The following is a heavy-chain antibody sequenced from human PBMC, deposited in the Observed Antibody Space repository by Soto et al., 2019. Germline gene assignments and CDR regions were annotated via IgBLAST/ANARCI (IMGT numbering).Heavy chain of an antibody. CDR3: ARIQGYCSSTSCRYYFDY. V-gene: IGHV2-70*04. J-gene: IGHJ4*02. D-gene: IGHD2-2*01. Sequence: SGPTLVNPTQTLTLTCTFSGFSLSTSGMRVSWIRQPPGKALEWLARIDWDDDKFYSTSLKTRLTISKDTSKNQVVLTMTNTDPVDTATYYCARIQGYCSSTSCRYYFDYWGQGTLVTVSS. CDR1: GFSLSTSGMR. CDR2: IDWDDDK.